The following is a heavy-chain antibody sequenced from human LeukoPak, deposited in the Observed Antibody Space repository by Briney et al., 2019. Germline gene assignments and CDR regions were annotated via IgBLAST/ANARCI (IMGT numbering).Heavy chain of an antibody. CDR1: GDSVSNNGAA. D-gene: IGHD7-27*01. J-gene: IGHJ2*01. V-gene: IGHV6-1*01. CDR2: TYYRSKWNY. Sequence: SQTLLLTCAISGDSVSNNGAAWNWIRQSPSRGLEWLGRTYYRSKWNYDYAVSVKSRITINPDTSKNQFSLQLNSVTPEDTAVYYCARDQSNWGSWYFDVWGRGTLVTVSS. CDR3: ARDQSNWGSWYFDV.